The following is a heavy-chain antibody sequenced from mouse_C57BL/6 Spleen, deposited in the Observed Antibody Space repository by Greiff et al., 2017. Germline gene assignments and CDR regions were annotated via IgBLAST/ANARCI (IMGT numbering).Heavy chain of an antibody. J-gene: IGHJ3*01. V-gene: IGHV1-82*01. CDR2: IYPGDGDT. Sequence: QVQLQQSGPELVKPGASVKISCKASGYAFSSSWMNWVKQRPGKGLEWIGRIYPGDGDTNYNGKFKGKATLTADKSSSTAYMQRSSLTSEDSAVYVCARGRYDYDESWFAYWGQGTLVTVSA. CDR1: GYAFSSSW. D-gene: IGHD2-4*01. CDR3: ARGRYDYDESWFAY.